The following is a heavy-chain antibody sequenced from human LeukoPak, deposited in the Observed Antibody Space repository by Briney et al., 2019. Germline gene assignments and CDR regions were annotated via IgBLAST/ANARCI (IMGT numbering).Heavy chain of an antibody. Sequence: GGSLRLSCAASGFTFSSYWMSWVRQAPGKGLEWVANIKQDGSEKYYVDSVKGRFTISRDNAKNSLYLQMNSLRAEDTAVYYCARDDRLGYGPRYSYGYLPKRYYYGMDVWGKGTTVTVSS. J-gene: IGHJ6*04. CDR3: ARDDRLGYGPRYSYGYLPKRYYYGMDV. D-gene: IGHD5-18*01. CDR1: GFTFSSYW. CDR2: IKQDGSEK. V-gene: IGHV3-7*03.